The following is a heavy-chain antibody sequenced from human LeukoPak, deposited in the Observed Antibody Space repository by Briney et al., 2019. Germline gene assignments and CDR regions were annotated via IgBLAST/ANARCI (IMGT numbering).Heavy chain of an antibody. CDR1: GFTFSSYA. V-gene: IGHV3-23*01. D-gene: IGHD2-2*01. CDR2: ISGSGGST. Sequence: GGSLRLSCAASGFTFSSYAMSWVRQAPGKGLEWVSAISGSGGSTYYADSVKGRFTISRDNSKNTLHLQMNSLRAEDTAVYYCAKDPGPGYCSSTSCYSYFDYWGQGTLVTVSS. J-gene: IGHJ4*02. CDR3: AKDPGPGYCSSTSCYSYFDY.